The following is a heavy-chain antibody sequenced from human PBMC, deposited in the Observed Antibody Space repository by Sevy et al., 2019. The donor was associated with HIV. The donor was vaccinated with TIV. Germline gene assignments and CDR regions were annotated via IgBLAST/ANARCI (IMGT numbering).Heavy chain of an antibody. J-gene: IGHJ6*02. D-gene: IGHD2-2*01. V-gene: IGHV4-31*03. Sequence: SETLSLTCTVSGGSISSGGYYWSWIRQHPGKGLEWIGCIYYSGSTYYNPSLKSRISIFVDTCKKQFSLNLTSAIAADTAVYYCARDRHQLGHPLWSGMDVWGQGITVTVSS. CDR3: ARDRHQLGHPLWSGMDV. CDR1: GGSISSGGYY. CDR2: IYYSGST.